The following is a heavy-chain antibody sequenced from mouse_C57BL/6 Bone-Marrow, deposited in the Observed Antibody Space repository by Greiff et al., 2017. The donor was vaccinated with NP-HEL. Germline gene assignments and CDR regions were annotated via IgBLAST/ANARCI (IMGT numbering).Heavy chain of an antibody. J-gene: IGHJ3*01. CDR3: ARAIYGSSGAY. CDR1: GYSFTGYY. Sequence: VQLKESGPELVKPGASVKISCKASGYSFTGYYMNWVKQSPDKSLEWIGEINPSTGGTTYNQKFKAKATLTVDKSSSTAYMQLKSLTSEDSAVYYCARAIYGSSGAYWGQGTLVTVSA. D-gene: IGHD1-1*01. V-gene: IGHV1-42*01. CDR2: INPSTGGT.